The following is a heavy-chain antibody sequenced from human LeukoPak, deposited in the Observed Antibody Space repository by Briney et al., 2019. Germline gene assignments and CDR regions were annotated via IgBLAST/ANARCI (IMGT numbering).Heavy chain of an antibody. V-gene: IGHV4-59*01. CDR1: GGSITGYY. CDR3: ARVFGGGRGGWFDP. CDR2: IYYSGSS. D-gene: IGHD3-16*01. Sequence: SETLSLTCTLSGGSITGYYWTWIRQPPGKGLEWIGYIYYSGSSNYNPSLKSRVTISIHTSKNQFSLNLSSVTAADTAVYYCARVFGGGRGGWFDPWGQGTLVAVSS. J-gene: IGHJ5*02.